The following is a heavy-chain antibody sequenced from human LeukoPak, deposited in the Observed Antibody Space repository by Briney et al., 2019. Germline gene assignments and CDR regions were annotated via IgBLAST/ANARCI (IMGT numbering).Heavy chain of an antibody. D-gene: IGHD2-15*01. CDR1: GFTFSSYA. V-gene: IGHV3-30*04. J-gene: IGHJ4*02. Sequence: GGSLRLSCAASGFTFSSYAMHWVRQAPGKGLEWVAVISYDGSNKYYADSVKGRFTISRDNSKNTLYLQMNSLRAEDTAVYYCAKAGYCSGGSCYPPDYWGQGTLVTVSS. CDR2: ISYDGSNK. CDR3: AKAGYCSGGSCYPPDY.